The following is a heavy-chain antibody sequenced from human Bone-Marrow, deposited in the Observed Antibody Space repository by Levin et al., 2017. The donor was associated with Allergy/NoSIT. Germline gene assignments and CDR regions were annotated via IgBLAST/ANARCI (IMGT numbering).Heavy chain of an antibody. CDR3: ARDSYSGSSAEYFQH. J-gene: IGHJ1*01. CDR1: GFTFSSYS. V-gene: IGHV3-48*02. CDR2: ISSSSSTI. Sequence: PGGSLRLSCAASGFTFSSYSMNWVRQAPGKGLEWVSYISSSSSTIYYADSVKGRFTISRDNAKNSLYLQMNSLRDEDTAVYYCARDSYSGSSAEYFQHWGQGTLVTVSS. D-gene: IGHD1-26*01.